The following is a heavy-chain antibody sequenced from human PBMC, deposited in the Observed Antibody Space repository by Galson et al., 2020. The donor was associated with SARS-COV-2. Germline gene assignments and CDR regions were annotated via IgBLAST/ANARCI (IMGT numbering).Heavy chain of an antibody. V-gene: IGHV1-24*01. J-gene: IGHJ5*02. CDR1: GYTLTELS. CDR2: FDPEDGET. Sequence: ALVKVSCKVSGYTLTELSMHWVRQAPGKGLEWMGGFDPEDGETIYAQKFQGRVTMTEDTSTDTAYMELSSLRSEDTAVYYCATSTALGASSGWFDPWGQGTLVTVSS. CDR3: ATSTALGASSGWFDP. D-gene: IGHD5-18*01.